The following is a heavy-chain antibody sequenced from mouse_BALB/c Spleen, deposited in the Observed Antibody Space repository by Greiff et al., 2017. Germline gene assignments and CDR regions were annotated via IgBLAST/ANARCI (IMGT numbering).Heavy chain of an antibody. V-gene: IGHV1-69*02. D-gene: IGHD2-4*01. CDR3: TRGGLRRVAWFAY. J-gene: IGHJ3*01. CDR2: IYPSDSYT. Sequence: QGQLQQPGAELVRPGASVKLSCKASGYTFTSYWINWVKQRPGQGLEWIGNIYPSDSYTNYNQKFKDKATLTVDKSSSTAYMQLSSPTSEDSAVYYCTRGGLRRVAWFAYWGQGTLVTVSA. CDR1: GYTFTSYW.